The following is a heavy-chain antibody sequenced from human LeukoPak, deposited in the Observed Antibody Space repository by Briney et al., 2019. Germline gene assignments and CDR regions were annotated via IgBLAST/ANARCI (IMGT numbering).Heavy chain of an antibody. V-gene: IGHV4-34*01. CDR3: ARHYDFWSGYSYGMDV. D-gene: IGHD3-3*01. J-gene: IGHJ6*02. Sequence: KPSETLSLTCAVYGGSFSGYYWSWIRHPPGKGLECIGEINHSGSTNYTPSLKSRVTISVDTYKNQFSLKLSSVTAADTAVYYCARHYDFWSGYSYGMDVWGQGTTVTVSS. CDR1: GGSFSGYY. CDR2: INHSGST.